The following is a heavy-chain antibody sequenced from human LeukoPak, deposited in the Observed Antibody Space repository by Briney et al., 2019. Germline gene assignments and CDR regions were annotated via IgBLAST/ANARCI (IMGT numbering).Heavy chain of an antibody. CDR3: AKDDNGGSGWSGSLDY. CDR2: ISYDGSNK. CDR1: GFTFSNYN. J-gene: IGHJ4*02. D-gene: IGHD6-19*01. V-gene: IGHV3-30*18. Sequence: GGSLRLSCAASGFTFSNYNMNWVRQAPGKGLEWVAVISYDGSNKYYADSVKGRFTISRDNSKNTLYLQMNSLRAEDTAVYYCAKDDNGGSGWSGSLDYWGQGTLVTVSS.